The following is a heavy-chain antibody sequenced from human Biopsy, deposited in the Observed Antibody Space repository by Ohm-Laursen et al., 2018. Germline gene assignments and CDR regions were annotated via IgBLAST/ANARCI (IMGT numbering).Heavy chain of an antibody. CDR1: GFTFSNSV. Sequence: VASVKVSCKSSGFTFSNSVVQWVRQARGQRLEWIGWIVVGSGYAVYAQNFQERVTITRDLSTSTANMELSSLRSDDTAVYYCAAEVGVTVDVGFWGQGTLVTVSS. CDR2: IVVGSGYA. CDR3: AAEVGVTVDVGF. J-gene: IGHJ4*02. D-gene: IGHD1-26*01. V-gene: IGHV1-58*01.